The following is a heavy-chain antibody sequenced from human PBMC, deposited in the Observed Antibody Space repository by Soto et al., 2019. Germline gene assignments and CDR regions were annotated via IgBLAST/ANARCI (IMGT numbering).Heavy chain of an antibody. J-gene: IGHJ4*02. CDR3: ARVPGHKNSRGDY. CDR2: INPKSGDT. Sequence: QVQLVQSGAEVKKPGASVSVSCRASGYTFTHYYIHWVRRAPGQGLEWMVFINPKSGDTNYAQKFRGRVTMTRDTSTNTVNMELSSLTSDDTAVYYCARVPGHKNSRGDYWGQGTSITVSS. V-gene: IGHV1-2*02. CDR1: GYTFTHYY. D-gene: IGHD3-10*01.